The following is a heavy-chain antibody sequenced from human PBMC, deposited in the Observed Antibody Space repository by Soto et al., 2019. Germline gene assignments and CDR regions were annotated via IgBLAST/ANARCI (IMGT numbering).Heavy chain of an antibody. D-gene: IGHD2-2*01. CDR2: IYHSGST. CDR3: ARDDHIVIVPTSLGAMFV. J-gene: IGHJ6*02. Sequence: SETLSLTCAVYGGSISSNKWWSWVRQPPGKGLEWNGEIYHSGSTNYNPSLKSRVTISLDKSKNQFSLKLTSVTAADSAVYYCARDDHIVIVPTSLGAMFVWGQGTTGTGSS. V-gene: IGHV4-4*02. CDR1: GGSISSNKW.